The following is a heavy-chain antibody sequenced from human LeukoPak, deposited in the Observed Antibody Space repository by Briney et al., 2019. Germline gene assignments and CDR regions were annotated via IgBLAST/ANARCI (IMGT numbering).Heavy chain of an antibody. CDR1: GYTFTGYY. V-gene: IGHV1-2*02. Sequence: GASVKVSCKASGYTFTGYYMHWVRQAPGQGLEWMGWINPNSGGTNYAQKFQGRATMTRDTSISTAYMELSRLRSDDTAVYYCARGETYYDFPFDPWGQGTLVTVSS. CDR2: INPNSGGT. CDR3: ARGETYYDFPFDP. J-gene: IGHJ5*02. D-gene: IGHD3-3*01.